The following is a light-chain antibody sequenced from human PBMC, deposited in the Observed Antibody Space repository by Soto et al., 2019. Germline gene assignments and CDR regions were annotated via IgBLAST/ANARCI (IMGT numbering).Light chain of an antibody. Sequence: QSALTQPASVSGSPGQSITISCTGSSSDVGGYNYVSWYQHHPGKAPKLLIFEVSNRPSGVSHRFSGSKSGNTASLTISGLQAEDEAEYYCSSYTSSTPRVFGGGTEVTVL. CDR1: SSDVGGYNY. CDR2: EVS. J-gene: IGLJ3*02. CDR3: SSYTSSTPRV. V-gene: IGLV2-14*01.